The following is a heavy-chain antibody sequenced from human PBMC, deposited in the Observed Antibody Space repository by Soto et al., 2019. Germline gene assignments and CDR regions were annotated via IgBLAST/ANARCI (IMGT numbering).Heavy chain of an antibody. D-gene: IGHD2-15*01. J-gene: IGHJ4*02. CDR2: INHSGST. CDR3: AVVAATPYFDY. CDR1: GVSFSGYY. Sequence: SETLSLTCAVYGVSFSGYYWSWIRQPPGKGLERIGEINHSGSTNYNPSLKSRVTISVDTSKNQFSLKLSSVTAADTAVYYCAVVAATPYFDYWGQGTLVTVSS. V-gene: IGHV4-34*01.